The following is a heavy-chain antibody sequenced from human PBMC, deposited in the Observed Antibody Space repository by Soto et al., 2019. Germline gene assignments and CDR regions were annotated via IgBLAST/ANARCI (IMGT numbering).Heavy chain of an antibody. CDR3: AKDSNKYSSSLRGRYFDY. J-gene: IGHJ4*02. Sequence: EVRLLESGGGLVQRGGSLRLPCAASGFPFSSYVMSWVRQAPGRGLEWVSGISGGVSNTFYADSVKGRFTISRDNSKNTLLLQMNSLGAEDTAVYYCAKDSNKYSSSLRGRYFDYWGQGIGVTVSS. D-gene: IGHD4-4*01. V-gene: IGHV3-23*01. CDR1: GFPFSSYV. CDR2: ISGGVSNT.